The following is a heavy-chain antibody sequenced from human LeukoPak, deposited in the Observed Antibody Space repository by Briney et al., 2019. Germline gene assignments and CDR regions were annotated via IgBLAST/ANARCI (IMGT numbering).Heavy chain of an antibody. Sequence: GGSLRLSCAASGFTFSDYYMSWIRQAPGKGLEWVSYISSSGSTIYYADSVKGRFTISRDDAKNSLYLQMNSLRAEDTAVYYCARVDTMIVGAFDIWGQGTMVTVSS. CDR1: GFTFSDYY. V-gene: IGHV3-11*01. D-gene: IGHD3-22*01. J-gene: IGHJ3*02. CDR3: ARVDTMIVGAFDI. CDR2: ISSSGSTI.